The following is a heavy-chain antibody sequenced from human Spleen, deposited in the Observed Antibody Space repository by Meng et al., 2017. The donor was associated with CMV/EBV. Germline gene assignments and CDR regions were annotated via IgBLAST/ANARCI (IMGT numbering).Heavy chain of an antibody. J-gene: IGHJ6*02. V-gene: IGHV3-48*03. D-gene: IGHD2-2*01. CDR2: ISGSGSTK. Sequence: GGSLRLSCAGSGFTFDDHSMHWVRQVPGKGLEWVSYISGSGSTKYYADSVRGRFTISRDNAENSLYLQMHSLRAEDTAVYYCARGRHCSSASCEGIYYYSGLDVWGQGTTVTVSS. CDR3: ARGRHCSSASCEGIYYYSGLDV. CDR1: GFTFDDHS.